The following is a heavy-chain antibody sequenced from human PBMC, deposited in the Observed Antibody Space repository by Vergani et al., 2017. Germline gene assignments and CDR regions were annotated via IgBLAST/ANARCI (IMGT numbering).Heavy chain of an antibody. CDR3: AKHFRGWGIDY. Sequence: QVQLVESGGGVVQRGGSLRLSCATSGFTLSNYDMQWIRQGPGKGLEFVAFIQFDGSKQYSADSVKGRFTLSRDITKNTLYLQINSLRTDDTATYYCAKHFRGWGIDYWGQGTQVIVSS. D-gene: IGHD3-16*01. J-gene: IGHJ4*02. CDR2: IQFDGSKQ. CDR1: GFTLSNYD. V-gene: IGHV3-30*02.